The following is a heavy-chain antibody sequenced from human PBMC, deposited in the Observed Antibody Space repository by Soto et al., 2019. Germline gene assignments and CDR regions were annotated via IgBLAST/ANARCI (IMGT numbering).Heavy chain of an antibody. CDR3: VTWGGVEARNFDY. Sequence: PGGSLRLSCSASGFTFSRYAMHWVRQAPGKGLEYVSAINYNGGNTYYADSVKGRSTISRDNSKKTLYLQMSSLRPEDAAVYYCVTWGGVEARNFDYWGKGTLVTVSS. CDR2: INYNGGNT. J-gene: IGHJ4*01. V-gene: IGHV3-64D*06. D-gene: IGHD2-15*01. CDR1: GFTFSRYA.